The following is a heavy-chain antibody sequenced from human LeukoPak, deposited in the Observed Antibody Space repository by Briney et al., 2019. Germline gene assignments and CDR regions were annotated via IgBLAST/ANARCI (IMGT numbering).Heavy chain of an antibody. Sequence: GGSLRLSCAASGFTFSSYGMHWVRQAPGKGLEWVAFIRYDGSNKYYADSVKGRFTISRDNSKNTLYLQMNSLRAEDTAVYYCAKDGGYYYDSSGYRTPPWEYFDYWGQGTLVTVSS. CDR1: GFTFSSYG. J-gene: IGHJ4*02. CDR2: IRYDGSNK. CDR3: AKDGGYYYDSSGYRTPPWEYFDY. D-gene: IGHD3-22*01. V-gene: IGHV3-30*02.